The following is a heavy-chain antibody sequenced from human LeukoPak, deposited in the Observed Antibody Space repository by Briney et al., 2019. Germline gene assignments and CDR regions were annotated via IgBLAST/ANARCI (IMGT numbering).Heavy chain of an antibody. Sequence: SETLSLTCTVSGGSISGYYWSWIRQPPGKGLEWIRYIYYSGSTNYNPSLKSRVTISVDTSKNQFSLKLSSVSAADTAVYYCARGREWEPKVFDYWGQGTLVTVSS. D-gene: IGHD1-26*01. CDR2: IYYSGST. CDR3: ARGREWEPKVFDY. V-gene: IGHV4-59*01. CDR1: GGSISGYY. J-gene: IGHJ4*02.